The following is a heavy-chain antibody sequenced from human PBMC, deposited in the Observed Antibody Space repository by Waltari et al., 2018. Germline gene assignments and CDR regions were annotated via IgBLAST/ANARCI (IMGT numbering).Heavy chain of an antibody. D-gene: IGHD1-1*01. CDR3: ARGQEQQAYFAF. J-gene: IGHJ2*01. Sequence: EVQLVQSGAEVKKPGATVKISCKASGYTFTDYYMHRAQQAPGKGLEVMGRVDPEDGETIYAEKFQGRVALTRDTSISTAYMEVSRLISDDTAVYYCARGQEQQAYFAFWGRGTLVTVSS. CDR1: GYTFTDYY. CDR2: VDPEDGET. V-gene: IGHV1-69-2*01.